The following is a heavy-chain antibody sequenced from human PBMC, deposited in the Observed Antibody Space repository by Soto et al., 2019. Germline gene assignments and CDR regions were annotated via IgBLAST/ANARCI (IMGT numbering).Heavy chain of an antibody. CDR1: GGSISSSSYY. V-gene: IGHV4-39*01. Sequence: QLQLQESGPGLVKPSETLSLTCTVSGGSISSSSYYWGWIRQPPGKGLEWIGSIYYSGSTYYNPSLKSRVTISVDTSKNQFSLKLSSVTAADTAVYYCARLHRFSGYPSIDYWGQGTLVTVSS. J-gene: IGHJ4*02. CDR3: ARLHRFSGYPSIDY. CDR2: IYYSGST. D-gene: IGHD3-22*01.